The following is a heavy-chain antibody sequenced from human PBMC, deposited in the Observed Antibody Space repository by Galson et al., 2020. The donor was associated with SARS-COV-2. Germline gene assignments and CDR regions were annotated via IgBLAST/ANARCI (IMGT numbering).Heavy chain of an antibody. J-gene: IGHJ5*02. CDR2: MNPPSGNT. CDR1: GYTIISYE. D-gene: IGHD4-17*01. V-gene: IGHV1-8*01. CDR3: ARSYDDFATWFDP. Sequence: ASLLIICKASGYTIISYEINCLRQPPCQRLQGMVWMNPPSGNTGYAQKFQGRLTMTRTTSISTAYMELNSLTSEDTAVYYCARSYDDFATWFDPWGQGTLVTVSS.